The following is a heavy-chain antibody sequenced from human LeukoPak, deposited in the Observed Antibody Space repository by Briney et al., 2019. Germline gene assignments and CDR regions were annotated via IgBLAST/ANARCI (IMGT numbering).Heavy chain of an antibody. CDR2: ISSDSSHI. CDR3: AKAYSSDAFDI. CDR1: GLTFSSYR. J-gene: IGHJ3*02. D-gene: IGHD1-26*01. V-gene: IGHV3-21*04. Sequence: GGSLRLSCAASGLTFSSYRFDWVRQAPGKGLEWVSTISSDSSHIYYADSVKGRFTLSRDNAKNSLHLQMNSLSAEDTALYYCAKAYSSDAFDIWGQGTMVTVSS.